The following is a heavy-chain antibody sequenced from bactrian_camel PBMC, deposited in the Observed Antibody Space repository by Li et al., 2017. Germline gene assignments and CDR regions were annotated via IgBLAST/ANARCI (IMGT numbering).Heavy chain of an antibody. CDR1: GITFGNVW. J-gene: IGHJ4*01. Sequence: VQLVESGGGLVQPGGSLRLSCAASGITFGNVWMSWVRQAPGLGLECVSSISLDISTTQYADSVKGRFTIFRDNAKNTVYLQMDSLKAEDTATYYCKAEDMHQLRGFCPPLWGQGTQVTVS. CDR3: KAEDMHQLRGFCPPL. V-gene: IGHV3-2*01. CDR2: ISLDISTT.